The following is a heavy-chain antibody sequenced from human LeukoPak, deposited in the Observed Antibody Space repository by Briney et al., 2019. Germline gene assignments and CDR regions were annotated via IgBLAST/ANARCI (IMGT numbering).Heavy chain of an antibody. CDR2: IYYSGST. CDR1: GGSFSGYY. CDR3: ARMGRGATVTRRIDY. D-gene: IGHD4-17*01. Sequence: SETLSLTCAVYGGSFSGYYWSWIRQPPGKGLEWIGSIYYSGSTYYNPSLKSRVTISVDTSKNQFSLKLSSVTAADTAVYYCARMGRGATVTRRIDYWGQGTLVTVSS. J-gene: IGHJ4*02. V-gene: IGHV4-34*01.